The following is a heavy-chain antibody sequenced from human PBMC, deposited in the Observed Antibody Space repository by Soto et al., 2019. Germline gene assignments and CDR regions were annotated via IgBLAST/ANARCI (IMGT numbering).Heavy chain of an antibody. J-gene: IGHJ5*02. Sequence: QVQLQESGPGLVKPSETLSLTCTVSGGSISDYYWTWIRQPAGKGLEWIGRISTSGSTNYSPSLKSRVTLSVDPSKNQFSLKLISVTAADTAVYYCARDLGGNNWFDPWGQGTLVTVSS. CDR1: GGSISDYY. D-gene: IGHD2-15*01. V-gene: IGHV4-4*07. CDR3: ARDLGGNNWFDP. CDR2: ISTSGST.